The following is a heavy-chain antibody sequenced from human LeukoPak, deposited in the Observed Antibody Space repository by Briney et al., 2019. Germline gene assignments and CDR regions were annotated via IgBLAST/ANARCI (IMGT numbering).Heavy chain of an antibody. V-gene: IGHV1-2*02. J-gene: IGHJ4*02. D-gene: IGHD1-26*01. CDR1: GYTFTGYY. CDR2: INPNSGGT. Sequence: ASVKVSCKASGYTFTGYYIHWVRQAPGQGLEWMGWINPNSGGTNYAQKFQGRVTMTRDTSISTAYMELSRLRSDDTGVYYCARDVTRWEPHGAHYWGQGTLVTVSS. CDR3: ARDVTRWEPHGAHY.